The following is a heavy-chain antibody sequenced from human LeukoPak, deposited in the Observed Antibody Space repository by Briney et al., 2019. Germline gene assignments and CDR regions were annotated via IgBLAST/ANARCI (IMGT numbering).Heavy chain of an antibody. CDR2: INHSGYT. CDR1: GGSLNGHY. J-gene: IGHJ4*02. CDR3: ARLGSRVV. Sequence: SETLSLTCAVYGGSLNGHYWSWIRQPPGKGLEWIGEINHSGYTNYNPSLKSRVTMSVDTSKNQFSLKLNSMTAADTAVYYCARLGSRVVWGQGTLVIVSS. V-gene: IGHV4-34*01. D-gene: IGHD3-10*01.